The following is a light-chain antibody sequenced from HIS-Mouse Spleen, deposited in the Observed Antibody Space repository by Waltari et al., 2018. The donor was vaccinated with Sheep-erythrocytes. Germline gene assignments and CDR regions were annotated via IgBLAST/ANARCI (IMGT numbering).Light chain of an antibody. CDR3: QQSYSTPQFT. Sequence: DLQMTQSPSSLSASVGHRVTITCRASQSISSYLNWYQQKPGKAPKLLIYAASSLQSGVPSRFSGSGSGTDFTLTISSLQPEDFATYYCQQSYSTPQFTFGPGTKVDIK. CDR2: AAS. V-gene: IGKV1-39*01. CDR1: QSISSY. J-gene: IGKJ3*01.